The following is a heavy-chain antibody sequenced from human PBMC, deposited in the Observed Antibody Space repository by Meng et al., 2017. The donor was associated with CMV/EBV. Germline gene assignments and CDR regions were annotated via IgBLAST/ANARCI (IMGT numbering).Heavy chain of an antibody. Sequence: HALPLWAGRALVKPPPTIALTCTVADGSIFSGYYYCCVIRQPPERRLEWVSYIPYSGSTYYNPTLKRRVTISVDTSKNQSSLKLSSVTSDDTAVYYCAREADNPFDYWGQGTLVTVSS. CDR3: AREADNPFDY. CDR2: IPYSGST. D-gene: IGHD1-1*01. J-gene: IGHJ4*02. V-gene: IGHV4-30-4*08. CDR1: DGSIFSGYYY.